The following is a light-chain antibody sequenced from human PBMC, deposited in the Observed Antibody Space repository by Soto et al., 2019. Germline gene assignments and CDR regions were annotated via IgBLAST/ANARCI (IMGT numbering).Light chain of an antibody. CDR3: QQYNRSPRT. CDR1: QSGGSY. J-gene: IGKJ2*01. CDR2: ATS. V-gene: IGKV3-20*01. Sequence: EIVLTQSPGTLSLSPGETATLSCRASQSGGSYLAWYQQKPGQAPRLLIYATSSRAAGIPDRFSDSGSGTDFTLTIRTLEPEDFAVYYCQQYNRSPRTFGQGTKLEIK.